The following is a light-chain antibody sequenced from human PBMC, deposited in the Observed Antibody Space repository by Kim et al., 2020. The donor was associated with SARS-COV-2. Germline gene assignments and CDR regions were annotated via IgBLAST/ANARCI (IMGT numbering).Light chain of an antibody. CDR1: SSDVGSHNY. J-gene: IGLJ3*02. CDR3: SSYTSSSTVV. Sequence: QSALTQPASVSGSPGQSITISCIGSSSDVGSHNYVSWYQQHPGKAPKLMIYDVTKRPSGVSNRFSGSKSGNTASLTISGLQAEDEAHYYCSSYTSSSTVVFGGGTKVTVL. CDR2: DVT. V-gene: IGLV2-14*01.